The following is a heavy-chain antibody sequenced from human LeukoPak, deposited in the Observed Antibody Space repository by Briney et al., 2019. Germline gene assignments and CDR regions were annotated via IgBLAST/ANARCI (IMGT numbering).Heavy chain of an antibody. V-gene: IGHV3-23*01. CDR2: ISGSGGST. CDR1: GFTFSSYA. J-gene: IGHJ4*02. Sequence: GGSLRLSCAASGFTFSSYAMSWVRQAPGKGLEWVSAISGSGGSTYYADSVKGRFTISRDNSKNTLYLQMNSLRAEDTAVYYCATIPRAAAAPRYYFDYWGQGTLVTVSS. CDR3: ATIPRAAAAPRYYFDY. D-gene: IGHD6-13*01.